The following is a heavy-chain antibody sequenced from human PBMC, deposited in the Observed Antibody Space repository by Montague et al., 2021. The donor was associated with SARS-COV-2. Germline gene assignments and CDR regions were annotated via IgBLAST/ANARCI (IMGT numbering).Heavy chain of an antibody. J-gene: IGHJ4*02. CDR3: ARESTVTTFGGPYYIDS. CDR2: IYDSGST. V-gene: IGHV4-59*02. CDR1: GRSVRSYY. D-gene: IGHD4-17*01. Sequence: SETLSLTCIVPGRSVRSYYWSWIRQPPGKGLEWIGYIYDSGSTNYNPSLKSRVTISVDTSKNQFSLKLSSVTAADTAVYYCARESTVTTFGGPYYIDSWGQGTLVTVSA.